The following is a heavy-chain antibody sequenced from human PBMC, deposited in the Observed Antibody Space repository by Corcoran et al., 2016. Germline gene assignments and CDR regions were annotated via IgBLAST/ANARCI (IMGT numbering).Heavy chain of an antibody. D-gene: IGHD1-1*01. CDR1: GFTFSSYG. Sequence: QVQLVESGGGVVQPGRSLRLSCAASGFTFSSYGMHWVRQAPGKGLEWVAVISYDGSNKYYADSVKGRFTISRDNSKNTLDLQMNSLRAEDTAGEYCAKPQRGALYTGWDYWGQGTLVTVSS. CDR2: ISYDGSNK. CDR3: AKPQRGALYTGWDY. V-gene: IGHV3-30*18. J-gene: IGHJ4*02.